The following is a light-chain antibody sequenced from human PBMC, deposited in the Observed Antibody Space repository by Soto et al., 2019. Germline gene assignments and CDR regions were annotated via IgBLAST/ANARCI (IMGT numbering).Light chain of an antibody. J-gene: IGLJ2*01. CDR2: SDN. V-gene: IGLV1-44*01. CDR1: SSNIGSNI. CDR3: AARDDSLNGHVV. Sequence: QTVLTQPPSAYGTAGQRVTISCSGSSSNIGSNIVNWYQQLPGTAPKLLIFSDNQRPSGVPDRFSGSRSGTSASLAISGLQSEDEADYYCAARDDSLNGHVVFGGGTKLTVL.